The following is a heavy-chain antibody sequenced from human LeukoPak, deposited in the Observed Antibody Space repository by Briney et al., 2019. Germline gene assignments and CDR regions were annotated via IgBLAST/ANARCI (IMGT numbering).Heavy chain of an antibody. D-gene: IGHD5-12*01. V-gene: IGHV3-23*01. CDR2: ISESGGNT. Sequence: GGSLRLSCAASGFTFSNYAMNWVRQAPGKGLEWVSTISESGGNTWYPDSVKGRFTISRDNSKNTLYLQLNSLRAEDTAIYYCAKDASPTSGYYFGCWGQGTLVTVSS. CDR3: AKDASPTSGYYFGC. J-gene: IGHJ4*02. CDR1: GFTFSNYA.